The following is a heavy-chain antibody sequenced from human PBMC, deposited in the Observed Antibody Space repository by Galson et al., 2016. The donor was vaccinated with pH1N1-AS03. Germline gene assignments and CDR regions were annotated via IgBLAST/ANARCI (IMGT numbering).Heavy chain of an antibody. Sequence: SLRLSCAASGFTFNRSWMNWVRQAPGKGLEWVALIGGNGLNKGDADSVKGRFTIFRDNRKNFVDLELHSLTIDDSALYYCARDMNRFDYWGQGTRVTVSS. D-gene: IGHD1-14*01. V-gene: IGHV3-43*02. CDR3: ARDMNRFDY. CDR2: IGGNGLNK. J-gene: IGHJ4*02. CDR1: GFTFNRSW.